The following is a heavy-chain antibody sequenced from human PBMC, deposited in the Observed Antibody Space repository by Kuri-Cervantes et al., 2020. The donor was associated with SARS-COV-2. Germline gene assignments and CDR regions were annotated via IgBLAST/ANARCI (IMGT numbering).Heavy chain of an antibody. D-gene: IGHD1-14*01. CDR3: ARHRWFDP. J-gene: IGHJ5*02. CDR1: GGSFSGYY. V-gene: IGHV4-34*01. CDR2: INHSGST. Sequence: GSLRLSCAVYGGSFSGYYWSWIRQPPGKGLEWIGGINHSGSTNYNPSLKSRVTTSVDTSKNQFSLKLSSVTAADTAVYCCARHRWFDPWGQGTLVTVSS.